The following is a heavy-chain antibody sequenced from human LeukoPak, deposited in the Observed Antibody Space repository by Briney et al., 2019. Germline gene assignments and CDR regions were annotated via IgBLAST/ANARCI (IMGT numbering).Heavy chain of an antibody. D-gene: IGHD4-23*01. Sequence: GGSLRLSCAASGFTFSSYSMNWVRQAPGKGLEWVSSISSSSSYIYYADSLKGRFTISRDNAKNSLYLQMNSLRAEDTAVYYCAREPLRWTYMDVWGKGTTVTVSS. CDR3: AREPLRWTYMDV. V-gene: IGHV3-21*01. CDR1: GFTFSSYS. CDR2: ISSSSSYI. J-gene: IGHJ6*03.